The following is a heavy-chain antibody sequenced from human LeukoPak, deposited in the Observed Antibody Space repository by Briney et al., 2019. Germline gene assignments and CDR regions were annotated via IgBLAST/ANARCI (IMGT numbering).Heavy chain of an antibody. Sequence: GSLRLSCEASGFTFSNNWMTWVRQPPGQGLEWIGYIYYSGSTNYNPSLKSRVTISVDTSKNQFSLKLTSVTAADTAVYYCARQGFGSGWIFDYWGQGTLVTVSS. D-gene: IGHD6-19*01. CDR1: GFTFSNNW. V-gene: IGHV4-59*08. CDR3: ARQGFGSGWIFDY. CDR2: IYYSGST. J-gene: IGHJ4*02.